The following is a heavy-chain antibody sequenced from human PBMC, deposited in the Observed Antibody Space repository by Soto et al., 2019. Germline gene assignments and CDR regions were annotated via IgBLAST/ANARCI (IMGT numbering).Heavy chain of an antibody. D-gene: IGHD3-3*01. V-gene: IGHV3-49*04. CDR2: IRGSTYGGTT. Sequence: HPGGSLRLSCTFSGFTSDDYDYALTWVRQAPGKGLQWLGLIRGSTYGGTTEYAASVKGRFTISRDDSKGITYLQMNSLKTEDTAVYYCSRDGEFYGLDVWGQGSTVTVSS. CDR1: GFTSDDYDYA. CDR3: SRDGEFYGLDV. J-gene: IGHJ6*02.